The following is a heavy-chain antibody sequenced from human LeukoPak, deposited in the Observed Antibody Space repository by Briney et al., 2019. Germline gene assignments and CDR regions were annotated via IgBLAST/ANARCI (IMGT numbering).Heavy chain of an antibody. Sequence: SETLSLTCTVSGGSISSSSYYWGWIRQPPGKGLEWIVSIYYSGSTYYNPSLKSRVTISVDTSKNQFSLKLSSVTAADTAVYYCARCGAYYDFWSGYEQTYFDYWGQGTLVTVSS. J-gene: IGHJ4*02. CDR2: IYYSGST. CDR1: GGSISSSSYY. D-gene: IGHD3-3*01. CDR3: ARCGAYYDFWSGYEQTYFDY. V-gene: IGHV4-39*01.